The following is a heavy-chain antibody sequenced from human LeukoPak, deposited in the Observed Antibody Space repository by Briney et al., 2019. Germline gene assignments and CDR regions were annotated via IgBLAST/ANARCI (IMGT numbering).Heavy chain of an antibody. D-gene: IGHD2-2*01. CDR2: IYYSGST. CDR1: GGSINSYY. J-gene: IGHJ3*02. CDR3: ARDCSSTSAADDAFDI. V-gene: IGHV4-59*12. Sequence: SETLSLTCTVSGGSINSYYWSWIRQPPGKGLEWIGYIYYSGSTNYNPSLKSRVTISVDTSKNQFSLNLSSVTAADTAVYYCARDCSSTSAADDAFDIWGQGTMVTVSS.